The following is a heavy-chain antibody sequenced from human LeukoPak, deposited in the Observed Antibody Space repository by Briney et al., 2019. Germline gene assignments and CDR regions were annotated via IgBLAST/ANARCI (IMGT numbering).Heavy chain of an antibody. CDR3: AREVTTAIGTHSYYYYGMDV. J-gene: IGHJ6*02. D-gene: IGHD4-11*01. Sequence: ASVKVSCKASGYTFTGYYMHWVRQAPGQGLEWMGRINPNSGDTNCAQKFQGRVTMTRDTSTSTVYMELSSLRSEDTAVYYCAREVTTAIGTHSYYYYGMDVWGQGTTVTVSS. CDR1: GYTFTGYY. CDR2: INPNSGDT. V-gene: IGHV1-2*06.